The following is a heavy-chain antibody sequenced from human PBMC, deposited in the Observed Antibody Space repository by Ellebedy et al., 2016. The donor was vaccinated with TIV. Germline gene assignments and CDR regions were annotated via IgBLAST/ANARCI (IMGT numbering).Heavy chain of an antibody. CDR2: INSDGSGA. Sequence: PGGSLRLSCAASGFTFNKFWMHWVRQAPGKGLVWVSRINSDGSGAAYADSVKGRFTISRDNAYNTLFLQLTSLRSEDPGVYYCARDYSTCWYIDYWGRGTLVSVSS. CDR1: GFTFNKFW. J-gene: IGHJ4*02. V-gene: IGHV3-74*01. CDR3: ARDYSTCWYIDY. D-gene: IGHD6-19*01.